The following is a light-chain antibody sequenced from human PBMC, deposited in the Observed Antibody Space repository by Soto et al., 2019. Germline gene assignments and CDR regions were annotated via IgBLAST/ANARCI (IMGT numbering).Light chain of an antibody. Sequence: QSVLTQPASVSGSPGQSITISCTGVSGDVGNYNLVSWYQQHPAKAPKLIIYDDDKRPSGVSNRFSGSKSGDTASLTISGLQSVDEAAYYCCSYLGSRTVFGGGTQLTVL. CDR1: SGDVGNYNL. V-gene: IGLV2-23*01. J-gene: IGLJ7*01. CDR2: DDD. CDR3: CSYLGSRTV.